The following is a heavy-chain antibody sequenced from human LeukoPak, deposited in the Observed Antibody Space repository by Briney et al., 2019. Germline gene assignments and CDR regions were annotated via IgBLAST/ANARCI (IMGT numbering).Heavy chain of an antibody. D-gene: IGHD3-10*01. CDR1: GFTFSSYS. J-gene: IGHJ6*03. CDR3: ARDGQSSDHTSYYYYYMDV. Sequence: GGSLRLSCAASGFTFSSYSMNWVRQAPGKGLEWVSYISSSSSTIYYADSVKGRFTISRDNAKNSLYLQMNSLRDEDTAVYYCARDGQSSDHTSYYYYYMDVWGKGTTVTVSS. V-gene: IGHV3-48*02. CDR2: ISSSSSTI.